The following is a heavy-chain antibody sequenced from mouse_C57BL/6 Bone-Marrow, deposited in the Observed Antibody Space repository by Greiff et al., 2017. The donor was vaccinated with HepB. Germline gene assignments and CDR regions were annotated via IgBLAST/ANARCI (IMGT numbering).Heavy chain of an antibody. CDR2: IHPNSGST. CDR1: GYTFTSYW. Sequence: QVQLQQPGAELVKPGASVKLSCKASGYTFTSYWMHWVKQRPGQGLEWIGMIHPNSGSTNYNEKFKSKATLTVDKSSSTAYMQLSSLTSEDSAVYYWARDGRCFYWYLDVWGTGTTVTVSS. D-gene: IGHD1-1*01. J-gene: IGHJ1*03. CDR3: ARDGRCFYWYLDV. V-gene: IGHV1-64*01.